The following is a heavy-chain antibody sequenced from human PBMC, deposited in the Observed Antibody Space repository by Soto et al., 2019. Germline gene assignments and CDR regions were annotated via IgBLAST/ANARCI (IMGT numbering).Heavy chain of an antibody. J-gene: IGHJ4*02. CDR2: SRDKAQGYST. V-gene: IGHV3-72*01. CDR3: TTDLLEMSSGLPFGVY. Sequence: GGSLRLSCAGSGFTLSDHYIDWVRQAPGKGLEWVGRSRDKAQGYSTAYAASVKGRFSISRDDSKKMLYLQMNSLKTEDTAVYYCTTDLLEMSSGLPFGVYWGQGTPVTVS. D-gene: IGHD3-16*01. CDR1: GFTLSDHY.